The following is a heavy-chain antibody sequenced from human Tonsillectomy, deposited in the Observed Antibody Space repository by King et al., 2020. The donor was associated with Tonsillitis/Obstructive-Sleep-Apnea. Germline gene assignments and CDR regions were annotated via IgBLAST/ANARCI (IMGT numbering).Heavy chain of an antibody. CDR3: ARHGGATVLSHFDY. CDR1: NGSISSSSYF. D-gene: IGHD2-21*01. V-gene: IGHV4-39*01. J-gene: IGHJ4*02. CDR2: IYYSGST. Sequence: QLQESGPGLVKPSETLSLTCTVSNGSISSSSYFWGGIRQPPGKGLEWIGNIYYSGSTYYKPSLKSRVTISVDTSKTQFSLKLSSVTAADTAVYYCARHGGATVLSHFDYWGQGTLVTVSS.